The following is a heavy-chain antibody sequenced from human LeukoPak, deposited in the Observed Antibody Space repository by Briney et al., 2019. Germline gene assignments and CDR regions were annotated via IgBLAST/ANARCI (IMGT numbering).Heavy chain of an antibody. J-gene: IGHJ4*02. V-gene: IGHV3-73*01. CDR2: IRTQANNDAT. Sequence: GGSLTLSCAASGFTFSDSAMHWVRQASGKGLEWLGRIRTQANNDATAYGASVKGIFIIPREDSRNTAYLQMNSLTTEDTAVYYCAGDYNSLTGLNYWGQGTLVTVSS. D-gene: IGHD3-9*01. CDR3: AGDYNSLTGLNY. CDR1: GFTFSDSA.